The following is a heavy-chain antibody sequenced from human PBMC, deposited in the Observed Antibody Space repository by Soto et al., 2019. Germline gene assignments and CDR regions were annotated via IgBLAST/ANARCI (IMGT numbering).Heavy chain of an antibody. Sequence: GGSLRLSCAASGFTFSSYAMSWVRQAPGKGLEWVSAISGSGGSTYYADSVKGRFTISRDNSKNTLYLQMNSLRAEDTAVYYCAKVWGTIAAAGLGGNWFDPWGQGTLVTVSS. D-gene: IGHD6-13*01. V-gene: IGHV3-23*01. J-gene: IGHJ5*02. CDR2: ISGSGGST. CDR3: AKVWGTIAAAGLGGNWFDP. CDR1: GFTFSSYA.